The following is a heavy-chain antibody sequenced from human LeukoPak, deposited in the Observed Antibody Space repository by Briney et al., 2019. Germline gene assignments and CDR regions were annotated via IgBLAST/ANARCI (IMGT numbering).Heavy chain of an antibody. V-gene: IGHV3-74*01. J-gene: IGHJ4*02. CDR3: ARVSDILTGYYYFDY. Sequence: GGSLRLSCAAPGFTFSSYWMHWVRQAPGKGLVWVSRINSDGSSTSYADSVKGRFTISRDNAKNTLYLQMNSLRAEDTAVYYCARVSDILTGYYYFDYWGQGTLVTVSS. CDR2: INSDGSST. CDR1: GFTFSSYW. D-gene: IGHD3-9*01.